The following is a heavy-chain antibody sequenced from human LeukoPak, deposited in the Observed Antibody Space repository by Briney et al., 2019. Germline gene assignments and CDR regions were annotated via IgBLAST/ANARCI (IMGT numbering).Heavy chain of an antibody. Sequence: SVKVSCKASGYTFISYNINWLRQATGQGLEWMGGIIPIFGTANYAQKFQGRVTITADKSTSTAYMELSSLRSEDTAVYYCASGGTIVGASQFVYWGQGTLVTVSS. CDR2: IIPIFGTA. CDR1: GYTFISYN. J-gene: IGHJ4*02. V-gene: IGHV1-69*06. CDR3: ASGGTIVGASQFVY. D-gene: IGHD1-26*01.